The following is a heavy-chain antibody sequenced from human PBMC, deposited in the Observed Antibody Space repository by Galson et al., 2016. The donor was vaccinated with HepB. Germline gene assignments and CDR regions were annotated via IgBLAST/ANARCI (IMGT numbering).Heavy chain of an antibody. Sequence: SLRLSCAASGISFSTFSMNWVRQAPGQGLEWLSSISSNGDFINYADSVRGRFTISRDNFNNTLYLQMNSLRTEDTAVYYCARELSLVPGKGGHFDLWGQGTLVTVSS. CDR2: ISSNGDFI. D-gene: IGHD6-19*01. CDR1: GISFSTFS. CDR3: ARELSLVPGKGGHFDL. V-gene: IGHV3-21*06. J-gene: IGHJ5*02.